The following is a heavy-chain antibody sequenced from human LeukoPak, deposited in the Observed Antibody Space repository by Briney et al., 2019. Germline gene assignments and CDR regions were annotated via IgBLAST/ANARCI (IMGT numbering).Heavy chain of an antibody. CDR2: TYYRSKWFN. CDR1: GDSVSSNNAA. V-gene: IGHV6-1*01. J-gene: IGHJ4*02. CDR3: ARAGESLGLGFDF. Sequence: SQTLSLTCAISGDSVSSNNAAWSWLRQSPSRGLEWLGRTYYRSKWFNEYAESVKSRITINPDTSDNQFSLQLSSVTPEDTAVYYCARAGESLGLGFDFWGQGTLVTVSS. D-gene: IGHD1-26*01.